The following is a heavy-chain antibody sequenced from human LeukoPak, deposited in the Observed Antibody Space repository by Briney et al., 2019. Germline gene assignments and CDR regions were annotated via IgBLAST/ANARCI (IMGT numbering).Heavy chain of an antibody. CDR2: IYYSGST. J-gene: IGHJ5*02. Sequence: PSETLSPTCTVSGGSISSYYWSWIRQPPGKGLEWIGYIYYSGSTNYNPPLKSRVTISVDTSKNQFSLKLSSVPAADTAVYYCARHPYGGRFDPWGQGTLVTVSS. CDR1: GGSISSYY. V-gene: IGHV4-59*08. D-gene: IGHD4-23*01. CDR3: ARHPYGGRFDP.